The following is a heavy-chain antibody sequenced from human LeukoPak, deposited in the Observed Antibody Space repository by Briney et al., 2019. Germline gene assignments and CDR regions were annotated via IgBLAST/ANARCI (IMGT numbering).Heavy chain of an antibody. CDR3: ARSRGIAAAAYYFDY. CDR2: IYYSGST. Sequence: SQTLSLTCTVSGGSISSGDYYWSWIRQPPGKGLDWIGYIYYSGSTYYNPSLKSRVTISVDTSKNQFSLKLSSVTAADTAVYYCARSRGIAAAAYYFDYWGQGTLVTVSS. CDR1: GGSISSGDYY. V-gene: IGHV4-30-4*08. D-gene: IGHD6-13*01. J-gene: IGHJ4*02.